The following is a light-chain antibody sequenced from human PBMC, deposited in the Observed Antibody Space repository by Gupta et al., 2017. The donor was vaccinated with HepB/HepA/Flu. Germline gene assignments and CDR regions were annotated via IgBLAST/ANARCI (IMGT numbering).Light chain of an antibody. CDR1: SSNIGSNY. CDR3: ATWDDNRSGVV. V-gene: IGLV1-47*01. CDR2: RNN. J-gene: IGLJ2*01. Sequence: QPVPTSPPPASRTPGQRVTISCSGSSSNIGSNYVYLYHQLPGPAPKLLIYRNNQRPSGVPDRFSGSKSGTSASLAISGLRAEDEAYYYFATWDDNRSGVVFGGGTRLTVL.